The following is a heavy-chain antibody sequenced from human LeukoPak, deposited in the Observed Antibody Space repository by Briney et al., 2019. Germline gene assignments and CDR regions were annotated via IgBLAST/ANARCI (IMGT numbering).Heavy chain of an antibody. D-gene: IGHD3-10*01. Sequence: SETLSLTCAVYGGSFSGYYWSWIRQPPGKGLEWIGEINHSGSINYNPSLKSRVTISVDTSKNQFSLKLSSVTAADTAVYYCARGHSSGSYYSNWFDPWGQGTLVTVSS. J-gene: IGHJ5*02. CDR2: INHSGSI. CDR3: ARGHSSGSYYSNWFDP. CDR1: GGSFSGYY. V-gene: IGHV4-34*01.